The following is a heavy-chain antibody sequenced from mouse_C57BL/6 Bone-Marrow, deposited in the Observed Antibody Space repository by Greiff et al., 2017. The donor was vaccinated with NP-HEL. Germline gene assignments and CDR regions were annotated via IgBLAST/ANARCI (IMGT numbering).Heavy chain of an antibody. CDR3: ASYDYEGAMDY. CDR1: EYEFPSHD. J-gene: IGHJ4*01. D-gene: IGHD2-4*01. CDR2: INSDGGST. Sequence: EVKLMESGGGLVQPGESLKLSCESNEYEFPSHDMSWVRKTPEKRLELVAAINSDGGSTYYPDTMERRFIISRDNTKKTLYLQMSSLRSEDTALYYCASYDYEGAMDYWGQGTSVTVSS. V-gene: IGHV5-2*01.